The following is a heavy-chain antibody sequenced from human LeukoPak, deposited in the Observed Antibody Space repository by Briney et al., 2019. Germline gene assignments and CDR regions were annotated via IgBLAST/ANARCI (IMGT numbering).Heavy chain of an antibody. D-gene: IGHD1-1*01. CDR2: IKQDGSEK. V-gene: IGHV3-7*03. J-gene: IGHJ4*02. CDR1: GFTFSSYA. CDR3: ARTGTTFGC. Sequence: GGSLRLSCAASGFTFSSYAMHWVRQAPGKGLEWVANIKQDGSEKYFVDSVKGRFTVSRDNAKNSLYLQMNSLRAEDTAVYYCARTGTTFGCWGQGTLVTVSS.